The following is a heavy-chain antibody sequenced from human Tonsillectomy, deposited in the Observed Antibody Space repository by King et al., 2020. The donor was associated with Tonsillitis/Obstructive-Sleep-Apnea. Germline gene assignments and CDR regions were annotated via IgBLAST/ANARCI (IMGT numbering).Heavy chain of an antibody. J-gene: IGHJ5*02. Sequence: HVQLQESGPGLVKPSETLSLTCTVSGGSISSYYWSWIRQPPGKGLEWIGYIYYSGSTNYNPSLKSRVTISVDTSKNQFSLKLSSVTAADTAVYYCARDRGYSDWFDPWGQGTLVTVSS. CDR2: IYYSGST. D-gene: IGHD3-22*01. CDR3: ARDRGYSDWFDP. V-gene: IGHV4-59*01. CDR1: GGSISSYY.